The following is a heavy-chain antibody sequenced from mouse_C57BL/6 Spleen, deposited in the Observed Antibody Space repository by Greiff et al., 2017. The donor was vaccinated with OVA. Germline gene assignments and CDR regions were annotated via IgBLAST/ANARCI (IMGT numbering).Heavy chain of an antibody. D-gene: IGHD4-1*01. V-gene: IGHV1-69*01. J-gene: IGHJ3*01. Sequence: QVQLQQPGAELVMPGASVKLSCKASGYTFTSYWMHWVKQRPGQGLEWIGEIDPSDSYTTYNQNFKGKSTLTVDKSSSTAYMQLSSLTSEDSAVYYCANWDEGFAYWGQGTLVTVSA. CDR2: IDPSDSYT. CDR1: GYTFTSYW. CDR3: ANWDEGFAY.